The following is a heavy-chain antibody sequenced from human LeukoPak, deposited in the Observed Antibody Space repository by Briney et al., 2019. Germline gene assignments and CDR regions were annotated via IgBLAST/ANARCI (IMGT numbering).Heavy chain of an antibody. D-gene: IGHD1-1*01. CDR1: GSTFSSYW. J-gene: IGHJ6*04. Sequence: GGSLRLSWAASGSTFSSYWMHWVRQGPGKGLVWVARINGDESRTTYADSVRDRFTISRDNAKNTLYLQMNSLRAEDTAVYYCVRGQLERPFDFYYGMDVWGKGTTVTVSS. CDR3: VRGQLERPFDFYYGMDV. CDR2: INGDESRT. V-gene: IGHV3-74*01.